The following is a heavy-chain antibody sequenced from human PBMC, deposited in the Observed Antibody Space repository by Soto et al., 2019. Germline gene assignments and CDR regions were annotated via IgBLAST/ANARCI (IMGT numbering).Heavy chain of an antibody. CDR2: IWYDGSNT. D-gene: IGHD2-15*01. CDR1: GFSFNNYG. V-gene: IGHV3-33*01. Sequence: QVQLVESGGGVVQPGRSLRLSCAASGFSFNNYGMHWVRQAPGKGLEWVAVIWYDGSNTYYADSVQGRFTVSRDISKNTLYLEMNSLRVEDTAVYYCARDLWSVALDVWGQGTTVTVSS. J-gene: IGHJ6*02. CDR3: ARDLWSVALDV.